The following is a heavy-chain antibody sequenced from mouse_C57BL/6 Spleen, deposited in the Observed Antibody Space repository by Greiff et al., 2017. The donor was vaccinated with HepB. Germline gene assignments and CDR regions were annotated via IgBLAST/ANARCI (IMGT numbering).Heavy chain of an antibody. D-gene: IGHD1-1*01. Sequence: QVQLKESGPELVKPGASVKISCKASGYAFSSSWMNWVKQRPGKGLEWIGRIYPGDGDTNYNGKFKGKATLTADKSSSTAYMQLSSLTSEDSAVYFCARCGSSFLDYWGQGTTLTVSS. CDR2: IYPGDGDT. CDR1: GYAFSSSW. V-gene: IGHV1-82*01. J-gene: IGHJ2*01. CDR3: ARCGSSFLDY.